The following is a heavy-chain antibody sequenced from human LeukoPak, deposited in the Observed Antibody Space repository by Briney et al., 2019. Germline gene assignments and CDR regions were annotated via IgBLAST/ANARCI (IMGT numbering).Heavy chain of an antibody. CDR1: GFPFSSYG. CDR3: AKVFTIYAFDI. V-gene: IGHV3-33*06. CDR2: IWYDGSNK. J-gene: IGHJ3*02. Sequence: GGSLRVSFAASGFPFSSYGMHWVRPAPGKGREWVAVIWYDGSNKYYSDSVKGRFTISRDNSKNTLYLQMNSLRAEDTAVYYCAKVFTIYAFDIWGQGTMVTVSS. D-gene: IGHD3-10*01.